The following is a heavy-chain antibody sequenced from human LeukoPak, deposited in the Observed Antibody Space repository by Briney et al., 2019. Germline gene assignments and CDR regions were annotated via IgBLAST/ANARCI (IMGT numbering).Heavy chain of an antibody. V-gene: IGHV4-39*07. CDR3: ARVKYGDYEDYYYYTDV. CDR1: GGSISSSSYY. Sequence: NSSETLSLTCTVSGGSISSSSYYWGWIRQPPGKGLEWIGSIYYSGSTYYNPSLKSRVTISVDTSKNQFSLKLSSVTAADTAVYYCARVKYGDYEDYYYYTDVWGKGTTVTVSS. D-gene: IGHD4-17*01. J-gene: IGHJ6*03. CDR2: IYYSGST.